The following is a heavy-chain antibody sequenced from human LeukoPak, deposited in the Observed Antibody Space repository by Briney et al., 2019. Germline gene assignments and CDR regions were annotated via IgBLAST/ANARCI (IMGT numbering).Heavy chain of an antibody. CDR2: IESKRDGETT. CDR3: TSLVGSPTY. D-gene: IGHD4-23*01. J-gene: IGHJ4*02. Sequence: GGSLRLSCAGSGFNFPYAWMTWGPQAPGQGLEWGGRIESKRDGETTDYAALVKSRFSISRDDSKNTVYLQMNSLRTEDTAVYYCTSLVGSPTYWGQGTLVAVSS. CDR1: GFNFPYAW. V-gene: IGHV3-15*04.